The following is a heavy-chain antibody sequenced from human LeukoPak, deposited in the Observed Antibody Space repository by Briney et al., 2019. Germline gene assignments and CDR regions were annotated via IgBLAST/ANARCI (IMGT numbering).Heavy chain of an antibody. J-gene: IGHJ4*02. D-gene: IGHD6-13*01. Sequence: GGSLRLSCAVSGLTFSDYSMTWVRQAPGKGLFWVSGISAGGGSTYYADSVKGRFTISRDNSRNTLYLQMNSLSAEDTAVYYCAKDAAGPEYWGQGTLVAVSS. CDR1: GLTFSDYS. CDR3: AKDAAGPEY. V-gene: IGHV3-23*01. CDR2: ISAGGGST.